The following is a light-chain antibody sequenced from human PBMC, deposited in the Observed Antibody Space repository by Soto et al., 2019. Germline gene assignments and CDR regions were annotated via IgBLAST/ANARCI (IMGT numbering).Light chain of an antibody. CDR3: QQYNTYWK. CDR2: KAS. V-gene: IGKV1-5*03. CDR1: QSIYRW. Sequence: DIQLTQSPSTLSASVGDRVTITCRASQSIYRWLAWYQHKPGKAPKVLIYKASTLQSGVPSRFSGSGSGKEFTLTINSLQNYEFATYYCQQYNTYWKFGQGTKVDIX. J-gene: IGKJ1*01.